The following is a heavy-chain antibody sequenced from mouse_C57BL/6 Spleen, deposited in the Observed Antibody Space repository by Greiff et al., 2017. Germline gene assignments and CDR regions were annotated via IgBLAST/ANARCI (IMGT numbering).Heavy chain of an antibody. CDR2: ISSGSSTI. J-gene: IGHJ3*01. CDR3: AREYYGSKTWFAY. Sequence: EVMLVESGGGLVKPGGSLKLSCAASGFTFSDYGMHWVRQASEKGLEWVAYISSGSSTIYYAATVKGRFTISRDNAKTTLFLQMTSLRSEDAAMYYCAREYYGSKTWFAYWGQGTLVTVSA. D-gene: IGHD1-1*01. CDR1: GFTFSDYG. V-gene: IGHV5-17*01.